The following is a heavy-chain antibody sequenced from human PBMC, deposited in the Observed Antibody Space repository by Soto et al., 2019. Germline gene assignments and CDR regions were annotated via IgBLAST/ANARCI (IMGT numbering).Heavy chain of an antibody. V-gene: IGHV3-43*01. Sequence: EVQLVESGGVVVQPGGSLRLSCAASGVTFEDYTMHWVRQAPGKGLEWVSLISWDGGSTYYADSVKGRFSISRDNSKHSLYLQMNNLRTEDTALYYCAKEMTPSESYGFDDWGQGTLVTVSS. CDR3: AKEMTPSESYGFDD. D-gene: IGHD5-18*01. CDR2: ISWDGGST. J-gene: IGHJ4*02. CDR1: GVTFEDYT.